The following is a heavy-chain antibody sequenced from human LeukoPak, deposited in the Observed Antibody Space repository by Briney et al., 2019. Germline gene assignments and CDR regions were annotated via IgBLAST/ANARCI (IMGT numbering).Heavy chain of an antibody. Sequence: SETLSLTCTVSGGSSIISTYYWGWLRQPRGKGLEWIASIHYSGSTDYNPSLKSRVTISVDTSKNQFSLNLRFVTAADTAVYYCARLAYCSSTSCYPNYWGQGALVTVSS. CDR3: ARLAYCSSTSCYPNY. V-gene: IGHV4-39*01. CDR2: IHYSGST. CDR1: GGSSIISTYY. D-gene: IGHD2-2*01. J-gene: IGHJ4*02.